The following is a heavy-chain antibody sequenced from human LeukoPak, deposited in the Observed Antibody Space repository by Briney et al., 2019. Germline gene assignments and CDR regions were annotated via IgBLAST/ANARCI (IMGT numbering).Heavy chain of an antibody. CDR2: ISAYDGNT. D-gene: IGHD3-22*01. CDR3: ARSYYDSSGYYPTPFDY. CDR1: GYTFTSYG. V-gene: IGHV1-18*01. J-gene: IGHJ4*02. Sequence: ASVKVSCKASGYTFTSYGISWVRQAPGQGLEWMGWISAYDGNTNYAQKLQGRVTMTTDTSTSTAYMELRSLRSDDTAVYYCARSYYDSSGYYPTPFDYWGQGTLVTVSS.